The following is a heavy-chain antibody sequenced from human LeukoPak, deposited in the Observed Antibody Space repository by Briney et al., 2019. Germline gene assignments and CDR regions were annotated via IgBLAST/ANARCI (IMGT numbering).Heavy chain of an antibody. D-gene: IGHD3-10*01. V-gene: IGHV1-69*04. J-gene: IGHJ6*02. Sequence: SVKVSCKASGGTFSSYTISWVRQAPGQGLEWMGRIIPILGIANYAQKFQGRVTITADKSTSTAYMELSSLRSEDAAVYYCARDYYGSGPKDVWGQGTTVTVSS. CDR3: ARDYYGSGPKDV. CDR2: IIPILGIA. CDR1: GGTFSSYT.